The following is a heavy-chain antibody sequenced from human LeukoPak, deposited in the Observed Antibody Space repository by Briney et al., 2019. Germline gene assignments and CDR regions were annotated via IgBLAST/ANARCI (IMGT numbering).Heavy chain of an antibody. CDR1: GVNFRTYA. Sequence: GGSLRLSCVASGVNFRTYAMDWVRQAPGKGLEWVGDISYDGRYASYAAAVRDRFTISRDNSKNTLFLQINRLRPEDAGVYYWATESSLSNWGQGTLVTVSS. CDR3: ATESSLSN. CDR2: ISYDGRYA. V-gene: IGHV3-30*04. J-gene: IGHJ4*02.